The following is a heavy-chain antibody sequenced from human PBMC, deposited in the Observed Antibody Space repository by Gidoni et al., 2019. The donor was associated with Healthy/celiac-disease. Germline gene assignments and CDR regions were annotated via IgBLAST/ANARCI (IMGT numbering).Heavy chain of an antibody. Sequence: EVQLLESGGGLVQPGGSLRLSCAASGFTFSSYAMSWVRQAPGKGLEWVSAISGSGGSTYYADSVKGRFTISRDNSKNTLYLQMNSLRAEDTAVYYCAPDGVDSGYEKVDYWGQGTLVTVSS. D-gene: IGHD5-12*01. V-gene: IGHV3-23*01. CDR3: APDGVDSGYEKVDY. J-gene: IGHJ4*02. CDR1: GFTFSSYA. CDR2: ISGSGGST.